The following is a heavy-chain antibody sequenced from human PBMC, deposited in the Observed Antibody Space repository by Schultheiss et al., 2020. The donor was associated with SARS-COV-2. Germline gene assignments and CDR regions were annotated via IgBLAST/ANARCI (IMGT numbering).Heavy chain of an antibody. V-gene: IGHV4-4*02. CDR3: ARYQGHHIVGATGY. D-gene: IGHD1-26*01. CDR1: GGSISSSNW. Sequence: SETLSLTCAVSGGSISSSNWWSWVRQPPGKGLEWIGEIYHSGSTNYNPSLKSRVTISVDKSKNQFSLKLSSVTAADTAVYYCARYQGHHIVGATGYWGQGTLVTVSS. J-gene: IGHJ4*02. CDR2: IYHSGST.